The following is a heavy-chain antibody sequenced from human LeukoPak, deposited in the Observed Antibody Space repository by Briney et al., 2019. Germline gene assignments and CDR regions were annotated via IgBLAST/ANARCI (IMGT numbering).Heavy chain of an antibody. D-gene: IGHD6-13*01. CDR1: GLTFRSYA. Sequence: GGSLRLSCVASGLTFRSYAMHWVRQAPGKGLEWVAVISQDGSKRHYADSVRGRFTISRDNSRNTLYLEMNSLRAGDTAVYYCVREPGPGYFDYWGRGTLVTVSS. V-gene: IGHV3-30*04. J-gene: IGHJ4*02. CDR3: VREPGPGYFDY. CDR2: ISQDGSKR.